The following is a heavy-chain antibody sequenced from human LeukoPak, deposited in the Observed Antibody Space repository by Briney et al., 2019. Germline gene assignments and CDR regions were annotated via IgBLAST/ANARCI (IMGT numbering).Heavy chain of an antibody. CDR1: GFTFSSYG. D-gene: IGHD4-17*01. V-gene: IGHV3-33*01. J-gene: IGHJ4*02. CDR3: ARDSRTYGDYHFDY. CDR2: IWYDGSNK. Sequence: PGGSLRLSCAASGFTFSSYGMHWVRQAPGKGLEWVAVIWYDGSNKYYADSVKGRFTISRDNSKNTLYLQMKSLRAEDTAVYYCARDSRTYGDYHFDYWGQGTLVTVSS.